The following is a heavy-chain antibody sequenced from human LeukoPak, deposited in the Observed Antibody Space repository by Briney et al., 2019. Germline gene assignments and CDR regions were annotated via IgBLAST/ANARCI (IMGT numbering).Heavy chain of an antibody. Sequence: TGGSLRLSCAAPGFTFSDYYMSWIRQAPGKGLEWVAVIWYDGSNKYYADSVKGRSTISRDNSKNTLYLQMNTLRAEDTAVYYCAKDLGDGYNSQAFDIWGQGTMVTVSS. J-gene: IGHJ3*02. CDR1: GFTFSDYY. D-gene: IGHD5-24*01. V-gene: IGHV3-33*06. CDR3: AKDLGDGYNSQAFDI. CDR2: IWYDGSNK.